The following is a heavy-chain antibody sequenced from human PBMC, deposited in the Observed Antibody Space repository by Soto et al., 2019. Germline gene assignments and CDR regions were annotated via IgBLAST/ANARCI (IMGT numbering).Heavy chain of an antibody. D-gene: IGHD3-3*01. J-gene: IGHJ5*02. CDR2: INHSGST. CDR3: AREMKYYEFWSGYLAVNWFDP. CDR1: GGSFSGYY. V-gene: IGHV4-34*01. Sequence: SETLSLTCAVYGGSFSGYYWSWIRQPPGKGLEWIGEINHSGSTNYNPSLKSRVTISVDTSKNQFSLKLSSVTAADTAVYYCAREMKYYEFWSGYLAVNWFDPWGQGTLVTVSS.